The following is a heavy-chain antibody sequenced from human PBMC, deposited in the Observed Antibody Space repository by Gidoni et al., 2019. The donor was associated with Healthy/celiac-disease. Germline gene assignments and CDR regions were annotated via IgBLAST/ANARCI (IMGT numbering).Heavy chain of an antibody. V-gene: IGHV1-46*01. CDR2: INPSGGST. CDR1: GYTFTSYY. D-gene: IGHD3-10*01. Sequence: QVQLVQSGAEVKKPGASVKVSCKASGYTFTSYYMHWVRQAPGQGLEWMGIINPSGGSTSYAQKFQGRVTMTRDTSTSTVYMELSSLRSEDTAVYYCARGGMVHLYYYGMDVWGQGTTVTVSS. CDR3: ARGGMVHLYYYGMDV. J-gene: IGHJ6*02.